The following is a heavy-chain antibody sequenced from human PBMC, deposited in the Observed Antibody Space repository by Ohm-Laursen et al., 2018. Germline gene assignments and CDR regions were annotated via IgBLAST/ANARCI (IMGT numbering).Heavy chain of an antibody. Sequence: SLRLSCAASGFTFSPYSMSWVRRAPGKGLEWVSSITSSSSYIYYADSLKGRFTVSRDNAKNSLYLQMNSLRAEDTAVYYCARGPSGTATIGRGQGTLVTVSS. D-gene: IGHD5-24*01. CDR1: GFTFSPYS. V-gene: IGHV3-21*01. CDR3: ARGPSGTATIG. CDR2: ITSSSSYI. J-gene: IGHJ4*02.